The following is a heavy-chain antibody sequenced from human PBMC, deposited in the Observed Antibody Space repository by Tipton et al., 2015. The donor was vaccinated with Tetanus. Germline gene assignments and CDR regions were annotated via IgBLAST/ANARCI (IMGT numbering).Heavy chain of an antibody. D-gene: IGHD4-17*01. CDR3: ARDERYGDYAY. CDR2: TYYSGST. Sequence: TLSLTCGVSGVSIKNGRYSWSWIRQPPGKGLEWIGYTYYSGSTGYNPSLKSRVTISIDSSKNQFSLKLTSVTAADTAVYYCARDERYGDYAYWGQGALVTVSS. CDR1: GVSIKNGRYS. V-gene: IGHV4-61*01. J-gene: IGHJ4*02.